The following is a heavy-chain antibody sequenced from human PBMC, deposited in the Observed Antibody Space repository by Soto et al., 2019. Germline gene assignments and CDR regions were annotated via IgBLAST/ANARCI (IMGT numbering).Heavy chain of an antibody. Sequence: PGGSLRLSCAASGFTFSSYSMNWVRQAPGKGLEWVSYISSSSSTIYYADSVKGRFTISRDNAKNSLYLQMNSLRAEDTAVYYCARMVDDSSGYYGFDIWGQGTMVTVSS. CDR2: ISSSSSTI. CDR3: ARMVDDSSGYYGFDI. D-gene: IGHD3-22*01. J-gene: IGHJ3*02. CDR1: GFTFSSYS. V-gene: IGHV3-48*04.